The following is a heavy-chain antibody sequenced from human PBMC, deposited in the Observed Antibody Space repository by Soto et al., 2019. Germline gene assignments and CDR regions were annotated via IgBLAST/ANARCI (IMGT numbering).Heavy chain of an antibody. CDR3: ARDVPGSGPHGHLAP. CDR2: IWYDGSNK. CDR1: GFTFSSYG. V-gene: IGHV3-33*01. Sequence: GGSLRLSCAASGFTFSSYGMHWVRQAPGKGLEWVAVIWYDGSNKYYADSVKGRFTISRDNSKNTLYLQMNSLRAGDTAVYYCARDVPGSGPHGHLAPWGQGTLVTVSS. J-gene: IGHJ5*02. D-gene: IGHD6-19*01.